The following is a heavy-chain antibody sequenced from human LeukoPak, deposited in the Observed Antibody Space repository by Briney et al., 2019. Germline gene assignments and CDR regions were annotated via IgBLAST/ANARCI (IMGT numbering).Heavy chain of an antibody. CDR2: ISAYNGNT. D-gene: IGHD2-8*01. J-gene: IGHJ4*02. V-gene: IGHV1-18*04. Sequence: GASVKVSCKASGYTFTSYYMHWVRQAPGQGLEWMGWISAYNGNTNYAQKLQGRVTMTTDTSTSTAYMELRSLRSDDTAVYYCARDFLSPDCTNGVCFTDYWGQGTLVTVSS. CDR3: ARDFLSPDCTNGVCFTDY. CDR1: GYTFTSYY.